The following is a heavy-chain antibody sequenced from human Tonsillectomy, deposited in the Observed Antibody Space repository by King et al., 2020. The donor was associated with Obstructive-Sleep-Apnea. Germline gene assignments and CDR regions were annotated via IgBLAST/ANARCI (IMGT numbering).Heavy chain of an antibody. J-gene: IGHJ4*02. CDR2: IYYSGTT. CDR1: GGSISSGNYY. Sequence: LQLQESGPGLVKPSETLSLTCIVSGGSISSGNYYWGWIRQPPGKGLEWIANIYYSGTTYYNPSLRSRITISMDTSKNQFSLKLSSVTAADTAIYYCAKGPEATTFVWGGSVDYWGQGTLVTVSS. D-gene: IGHD3-16*01. CDR3: AKGPEATTFVWGGSVDY. V-gene: IGHV4-39*07.